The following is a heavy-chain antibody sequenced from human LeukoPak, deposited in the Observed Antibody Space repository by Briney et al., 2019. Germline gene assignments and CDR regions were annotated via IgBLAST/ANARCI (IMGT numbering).Heavy chain of an antibody. D-gene: IGHD5-24*01. CDR1: GFTFSSYG. J-gene: IGHJ4*02. CDR2: ISGSGGST. Sequence: GGTLRLSCAASGFTFSSYGMSWVRQAPGKGLEWVSAISGSGGSTYYADSVKGRFTISRDNSKNTLYLQMNSLRAEDTAVYYCAKSSRDGYRKSSWGWGQGTLVTVSS. V-gene: IGHV3-23*01. CDR3: AKSSRDGYRKSSWG.